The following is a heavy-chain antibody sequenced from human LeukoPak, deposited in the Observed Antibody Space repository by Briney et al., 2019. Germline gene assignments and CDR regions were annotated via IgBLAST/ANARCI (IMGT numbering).Heavy chain of an antibody. CDR3: ARGGGYCSSTSCHIIYYYYGMDV. J-gene: IGHJ6*04. CDR2: INHSGST. V-gene: IGHV4-34*01. D-gene: IGHD2-2*02. CDR1: GGSFSGYY. Sequence: SETLSLTCAVYGGSFSGYYWSWIRQPPGKGLEWIGEINHSGSTNYNPSLKSRVTISVDTSKNQFSLKLSSVTAADTAVYYCARGGGYCSSTSCHIIYYYYGMDVWGKGTTVTVSS.